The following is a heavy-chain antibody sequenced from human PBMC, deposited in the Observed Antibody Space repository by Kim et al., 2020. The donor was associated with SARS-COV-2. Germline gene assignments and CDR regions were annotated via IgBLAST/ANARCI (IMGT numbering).Heavy chain of an antibody. CDR3: TTDHSIIAVAANYYYGMDV. J-gene: IGHJ6*02. D-gene: IGHD6-19*01. CDR2: IKSKTDGGTT. Sequence: GGSLRLSCAASGFTFSNAWMSWVREAPGKGLEWVGRIKSKTDGGTTDYAAPVKGRFTISRDDSKNTLYLQMNSLKTEDTAVYYCTTDHSIIAVAANYYYGMDVWGQGTTVTVSS. V-gene: IGHV3-15*01. CDR1: GFTFSNAW.